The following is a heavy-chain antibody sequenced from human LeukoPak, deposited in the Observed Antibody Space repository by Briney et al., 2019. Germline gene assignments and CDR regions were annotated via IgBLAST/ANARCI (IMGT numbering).Heavy chain of an antibody. CDR2: IWHDGSNK. D-gene: IGHD3-9*01. J-gene: IGHJ4*02. Sequence: PGGSLRLSCAASGFTFNSYGIHRVRQAPGQGLEGVAVIWHDGSNKYYADSVKGRFTIPRENTKNTLYLQMNSLRAEDTAVYYCARGPSLRYYDILTGYPYRPFLFDYWGQGTLVTVSS. V-gene: IGHV3-33*01. CDR3: ARGPSLRYYDILTGYPYRPFLFDY. CDR1: GFTFNSYG.